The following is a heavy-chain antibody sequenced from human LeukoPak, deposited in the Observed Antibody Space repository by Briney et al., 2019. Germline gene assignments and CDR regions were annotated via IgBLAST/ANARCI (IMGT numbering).Heavy chain of an antibody. CDR1: GGSITSSTYY. CDR3: ARDKIVRAAHDVFDI. CDR2: IYYTGST. J-gene: IGHJ3*02. Sequence: PSETLSLTCTVSGGSITSSTYYWGWIRQPPGKGLEWIGSIYYTGSTYYNPSLKSRVTISIDTSKNQFSLNLTSVTAADTAVYFCARDKIVRAAHDVFDIWGQGTMVTVSS. V-gene: IGHV4-39*07. D-gene: IGHD3-10*01.